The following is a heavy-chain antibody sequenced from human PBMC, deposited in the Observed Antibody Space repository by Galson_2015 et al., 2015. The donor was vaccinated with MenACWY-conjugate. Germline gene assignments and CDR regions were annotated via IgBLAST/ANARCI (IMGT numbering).Heavy chain of an antibody. Sequence: PALVKPTPTLTLTCTFSGFSLSTRGVGVNWIRQPPGKALEWLARVDWDDDKYYNTSLKTRLTISKDTSKNQVVLTMTNMDPVDTATYYCARSPNGNSHDYWGQGTLVTVSS. CDR1: GFSLSTRGVG. D-gene: IGHD1-7*01. V-gene: IGHV2-70*11. J-gene: IGHJ4*02. CDR3: ARSPNGNSHDY. CDR2: VDWDDDK.